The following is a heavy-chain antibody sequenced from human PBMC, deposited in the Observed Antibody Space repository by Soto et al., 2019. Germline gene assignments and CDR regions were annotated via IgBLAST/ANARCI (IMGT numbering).Heavy chain of an antibody. CDR3: ARSAHIPFQFSSWYPIWFDP. CDR2: IYYSGST. Sequence: QVQLQESGPGLVKPSQTLSLTCTVSGGSISSGGYYWSWIRQHPGKGLEWIGYIYYSGSTYYNPSLKSRVTISVDTSKNQFSLKLSSVTAADTAVYYCARSAHIPFQFSSWYPIWFDPWGQGTLVTVSS. J-gene: IGHJ5*02. V-gene: IGHV4-31*03. CDR1: GGSISSGGYY. D-gene: IGHD6-13*01.